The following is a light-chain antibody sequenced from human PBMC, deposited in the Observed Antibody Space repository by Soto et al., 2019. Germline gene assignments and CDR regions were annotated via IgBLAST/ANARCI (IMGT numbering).Light chain of an antibody. CDR3: NSYSSTGTVV. V-gene: IGLV2-14*01. CDR1: SNDVGGYNH. J-gene: IGLJ2*01. Sequence: QSALTQPASVSGSPGQSITISCTGTSNDVGGYNHVSWYQQHPGKAPKLIIYEVSYRPSGVSHRFSGSKSGTAASLTIAGLEADDEADYCCNSYSSTGTVVFGGGTQLTVL. CDR2: EVS.